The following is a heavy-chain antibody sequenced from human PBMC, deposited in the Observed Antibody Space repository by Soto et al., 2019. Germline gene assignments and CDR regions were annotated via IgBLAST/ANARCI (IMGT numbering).Heavy chain of an antibody. CDR3: ARVHGVLMEFANWFDP. Sequence: SETLSLTCTVSGGAITSYYWTWIRQPAGKGLEWIGRIYSSGSTKYNPSLQSRISMSLDTSKNQFYLTLASVTAADTAVYYSARVHGVLMEFANWFDPWGLGILVTVSS. D-gene: IGHD2-8*01. V-gene: IGHV4-4*07. J-gene: IGHJ5*02. CDR1: GGAITSYY. CDR2: IYSSGST.